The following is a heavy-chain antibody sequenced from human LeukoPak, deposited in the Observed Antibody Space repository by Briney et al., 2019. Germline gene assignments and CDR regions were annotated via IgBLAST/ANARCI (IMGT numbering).Heavy chain of an antibody. CDR3: ARLSQTPDYYSNGGYFYLGY. CDR1: RYTFTSYD. J-gene: IGHJ4*02. CDR2: MNPNTGRT. V-gene: IGHV1-8*01. D-gene: IGHD3-22*01. Sequence: GASVKVSCKASRYTFTSYDINWVREAAGQGLEWVGWMNPNTGRTGFAQKFQGRLTMARDTSISTAYMELSSLGSEDTAVYYCARLSQTPDYYSNGGYFYLGYWGQGTPVTVSS.